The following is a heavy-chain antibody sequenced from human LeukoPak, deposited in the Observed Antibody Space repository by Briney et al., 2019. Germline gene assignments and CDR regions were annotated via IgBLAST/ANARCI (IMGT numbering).Heavy chain of an antibody. CDR3: ATISEPTRAFDI. CDR1: GFTFSGSD. J-gene: IGHJ3*02. CDR2: ISGSGRSS. Sequence: GGSLRLSCAASGFTFSGSDMVWVRQAPGKGLEWVSAISGSGRSSYYADSVKGRFTFSRDNSKNTLYLQMNSLRAEDTAVYYCATISEPTRAFDIWGQGTMVTVSS. V-gene: IGHV3-23*01. D-gene: IGHD3-9*01.